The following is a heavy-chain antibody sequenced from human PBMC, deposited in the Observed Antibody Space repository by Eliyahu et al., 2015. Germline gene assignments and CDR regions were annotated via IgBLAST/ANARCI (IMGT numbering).Heavy chain of an antibody. CDR2: IYYSGXT. CDR1: GDXISSYY. V-gene: IGHV4-59*01. Sequence: QVQLQESGPGLVKPSETLSLTCTXXGDXISSYYWSWIRQPPGKGLEWXGYIYYSGXTNYNPSLKSRVTISVDTSKNQFSLKLSSVTAADTAVYYCAREGDSSGYGIDYWGQGTLVTVSS. CDR3: AREGDSSGYGIDY. D-gene: IGHD3-22*01. J-gene: IGHJ4*02.